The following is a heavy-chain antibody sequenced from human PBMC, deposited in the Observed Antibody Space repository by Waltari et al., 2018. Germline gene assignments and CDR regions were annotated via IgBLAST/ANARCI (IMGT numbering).Heavy chain of an antibody. Sequence: QVQLVQSGAEVKKPGSSVKVSCKASGGTFSSYAISWVRQAPGQGLEWMGGIIPIFCTANYAQNFQGRVTITADESTSTAYMELSSLRSEDTAVYYCARGGDYGDFSGNYYYGMDVWGQGTTVTVSS. CDR3: ARGGDYGDFSGNYYYGMDV. D-gene: IGHD4-17*01. V-gene: IGHV1-69*13. CDR2: IIPIFCTA. J-gene: IGHJ6*02. CDR1: GGTFSSYA.